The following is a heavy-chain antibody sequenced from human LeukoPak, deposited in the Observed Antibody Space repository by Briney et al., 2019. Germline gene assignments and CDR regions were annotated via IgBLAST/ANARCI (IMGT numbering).Heavy chain of an antibody. CDR1: GFTFSRFV. Sequence: PGGSLRHSCAASGFTFSRFVMSWVRQAPGKGLEWVSSISGSDRTTYYADSVKGRFTISRDNSKNILYLQMNSLRADDTAVYYCAKDGNYFDSSGYLIPLSYCGEGSLVTVSS. CDR3: AKDGNYFDSSGYLIPLSY. J-gene: IGHJ4*02. CDR2: ISGSDRTT. V-gene: IGHV3-23*01. D-gene: IGHD3-22*01.